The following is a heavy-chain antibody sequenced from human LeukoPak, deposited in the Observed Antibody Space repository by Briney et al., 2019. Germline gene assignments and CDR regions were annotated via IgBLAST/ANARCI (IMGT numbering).Heavy chain of an antibody. V-gene: IGHV1-2*02. Sequence: ASVKASCKASGYTFTGYYMHWVRQAPGQGLEWMGWINPNSGGTNYAQKFQGRVTMTRDTSIRTAYMELNRLRSDDTAVYYCARIGGSYAAKGWFDPWGQGTLVTVSS. CDR1: GYTFTGYY. D-gene: IGHD1-26*01. CDR2: INPNSGGT. J-gene: IGHJ5*02. CDR3: ARIGGSYAAKGWFDP.